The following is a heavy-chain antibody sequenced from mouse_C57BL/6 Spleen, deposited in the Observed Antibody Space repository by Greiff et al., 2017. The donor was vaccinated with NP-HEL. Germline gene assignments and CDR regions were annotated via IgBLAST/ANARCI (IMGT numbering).Heavy chain of an antibody. Sequence: QVQLQQSGAELVKPGASVKLSCKASGYTFTSYWMHWVKQRPGQGLEWIGMIHPNSGSTNYNEKFKSKATLTVDKSSSTAYMQLSSLTSEDSAVYYFARGWLYEGAFDYWGQGTTLTVSS. J-gene: IGHJ2*01. CDR1: GYTFTSYW. V-gene: IGHV1-64*01. CDR2: IHPNSGST. D-gene: IGHD3-3*01. CDR3: ARGWLYEGAFDY.